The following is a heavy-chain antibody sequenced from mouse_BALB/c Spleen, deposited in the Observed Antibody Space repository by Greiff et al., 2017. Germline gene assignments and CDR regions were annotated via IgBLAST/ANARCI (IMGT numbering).Heavy chain of an antibody. CDR3: SRGPYYYGSSCVDWFAY. V-gene: IGHV6-6*02. J-gene: IGHJ3*01. CDR1: GFTFSNYW. CDR2: IRLKSNNYAT. Sequence: EVQLQQSGGGLVQPGGSMKLSCVASGFTFSNYWMNWVRQSPEKGLEWVAEIRLKSNNYATHYAESVKGRFTISRDDSKSSVYLQMNNLSAEDTGIYCCSRGPYYYGSSCVDWFAYWGQGTLVTVSA. D-gene: IGHD1-1*01.